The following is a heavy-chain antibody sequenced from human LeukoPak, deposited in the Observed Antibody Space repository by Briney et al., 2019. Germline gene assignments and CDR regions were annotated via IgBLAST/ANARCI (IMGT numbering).Heavy chain of an antibody. CDR2: ISGSSTYI. J-gene: IGHJ4*02. Sequence: PGGSLRLSCAASGFTFNSYGMNWVRQAPGKGLEWVSSISGSSTYIYYADSVKGRFTISRDDAKNSLYLQLNSLRAEDTAVYYCAKAAYDSSGYYLYYFDYWGQGTLVTVSS. D-gene: IGHD3-22*01. CDR3: AKAAYDSSGYYLYYFDY. V-gene: IGHV3-21*01. CDR1: GFTFNSYG.